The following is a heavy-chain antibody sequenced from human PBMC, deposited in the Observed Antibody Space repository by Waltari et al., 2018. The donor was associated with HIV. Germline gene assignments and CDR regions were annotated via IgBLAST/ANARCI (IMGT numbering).Heavy chain of an antibody. CDR3: ATAGSTGTTRGY. D-gene: IGHD1-1*01. J-gene: IGHJ4*02. V-gene: IGHV3-15*01. CDR1: GFNFTNAW. CDR2: IKSKSDGGTT. Sequence: EVQLVESGGGLVKPGGSLRLSCAASGFNFTNAWMSWVRQAPGKGLEWVGRIKSKSDGGTTEYAAPVKGRFTISRDDSKDTLYLQVNSLKTDDTAVYYCATAGSTGTTRGYWGQGTLVTVSS.